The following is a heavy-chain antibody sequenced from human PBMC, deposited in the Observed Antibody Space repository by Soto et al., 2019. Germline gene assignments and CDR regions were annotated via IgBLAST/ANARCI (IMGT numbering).Heavy chain of an antibody. CDR1: GGTFSSYA. J-gene: IGHJ5*02. Sequence: QVQLVQSGAEVKKPGSSVKVSCKASGGTFSSYAISWVRQAPGRGLEWMGGIIPIFGTANYAQKFQGRVTITADESTSTAYMELSSLRSEDTAVYYCARGYCSGGSCYEINWFDPWGQGTLVTVSS. CDR3: ARGYCSGGSCYEINWFDP. V-gene: IGHV1-69*01. CDR2: IIPIFGTA. D-gene: IGHD2-15*01.